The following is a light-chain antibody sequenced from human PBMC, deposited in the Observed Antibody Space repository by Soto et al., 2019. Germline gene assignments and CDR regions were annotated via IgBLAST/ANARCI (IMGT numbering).Light chain of an antibody. Sequence: QSALTQPASVSGSPGQSITISCSGTSSNIGGYNVVSWYQQHPGKAPKVIIYDAIKRPSGVSNRFSGSISGTTASLTISGLQADDEADYYCCSYVGATTYVFGSGTKLTVL. CDR1: SSNIGGYNV. CDR2: DAI. J-gene: IGLJ1*01. CDR3: CSYVGATTYV. V-gene: IGLV2-23*01.